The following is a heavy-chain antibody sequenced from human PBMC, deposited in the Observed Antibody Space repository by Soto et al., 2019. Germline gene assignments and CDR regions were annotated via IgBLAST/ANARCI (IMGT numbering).Heavy chain of an antibody. CDR2: IYYSGST. V-gene: IGHV4-30-4*01. CDR3: ARAPLLVEGTAPFDY. CDR1: GGSIISGDYY. J-gene: IGHJ4*02. D-gene: IGHD2-15*01. Sequence: PSETLSLTCTVSGGSIISGDYYWIWIRQPPGKGLEWIGYIYYSGSTYYNPSLKSRVTISVDTSKNQFSLKLSSVTAADTAVYYCARAPLLVEGTAPFDYWGQGTLVTVSS.